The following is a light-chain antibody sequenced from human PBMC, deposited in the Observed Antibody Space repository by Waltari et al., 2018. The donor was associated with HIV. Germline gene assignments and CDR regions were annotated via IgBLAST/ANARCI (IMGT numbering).Light chain of an antibody. J-gene: IGLJ3*02. CDR2: YKSDSDK. Sequence: QAVLTQPASLSASPGASASLPRTLRSVLNVGTNTVYVYHQTPCRPPQYLLKYKSDSDKQHGSGVSSRFSGSKDASANAGILLISGLQSEDEADYYCMIWHTSAWVFGGGTKLTVL. CDR1: SVLNVGTNT. CDR3: MIWHTSAWV. V-gene: IGLV5-45*01.